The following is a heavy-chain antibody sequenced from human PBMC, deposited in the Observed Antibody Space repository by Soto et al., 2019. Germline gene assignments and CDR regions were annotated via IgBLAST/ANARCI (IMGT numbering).Heavy chain of an antibody. V-gene: IGHV3-9*01. CDR3: AKAFGS. Sequence: EVQLVESGGGLVQPGRSLRLSCAASGFTFDDYAMHWVRQAPGKGLEWVSGISWNSGSIGYADSVKGRFTISRDNAKNSLYLQMNGLRAEDTALYYCAKAFGSWGQGTMVTVSS. J-gene: IGHJ3*01. CDR1: GFTFDDYA. D-gene: IGHD3-10*01. CDR2: ISWNSGSI.